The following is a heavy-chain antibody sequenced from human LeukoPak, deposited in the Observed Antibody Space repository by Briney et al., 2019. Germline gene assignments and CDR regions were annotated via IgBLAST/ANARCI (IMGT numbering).Heavy chain of an antibody. V-gene: IGHV3-74*01. Sequence: PGGSLRLSCAASGFTFTSYWMHWVRQAPGKGLVWVSRINTDGSSTSYADSVKGRFTISRDNAKNSLYLQMNSLRAEDTALYYCARDKHYYDSSNYVWGQGTLVTVSS. CDR3: ARDKHYYDSSNYV. D-gene: IGHD3-22*01. CDR2: INTDGSST. CDR1: GFTFTSYW. J-gene: IGHJ4*02.